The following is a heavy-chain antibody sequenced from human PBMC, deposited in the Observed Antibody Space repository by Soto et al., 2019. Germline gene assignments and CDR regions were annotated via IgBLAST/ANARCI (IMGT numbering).Heavy chain of an antibody. CDR1: GFTVSSYA. Sequence: EVQLLESGGGLVQRGGSLRLSCAASGFTVSSYAMSWVRQAPGKGLEWVSAISGSGGSTYYADSVKGRFTISRDNSKNTLYLQMNSLRAEDTAVYYCAKDGQGGDYLGYWGQGTLVTVSS. D-gene: IGHD4-17*01. V-gene: IGHV3-23*01. J-gene: IGHJ4*02. CDR3: AKDGQGGDYLGY. CDR2: ISGSGGST.